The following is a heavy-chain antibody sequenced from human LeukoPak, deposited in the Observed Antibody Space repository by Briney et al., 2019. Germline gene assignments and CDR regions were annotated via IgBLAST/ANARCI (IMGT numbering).Heavy chain of an antibody. J-gene: IGHJ4*02. CDR1: GYTFTNYY. D-gene: IGHD1-26*01. V-gene: IGHV1-46*01. Sequence: ASVKVSCKASGYTFTNYYMHWVRQAPGQGLEWMGIINPSGVSTIYAQKFQGRVTMTEDTSTDTAYMELSSLRSEDTAVYYCATAEIVGATYPFDYWGQGTLVTVSS. CDR2: INPSGVST. CDR3: ATAEIVGATYPFDY.